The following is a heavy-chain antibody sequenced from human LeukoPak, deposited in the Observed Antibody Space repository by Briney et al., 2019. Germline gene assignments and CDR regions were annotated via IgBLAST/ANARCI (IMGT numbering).Heavy chain of an antibody. CDR2: ISGSGGST. CDR1: GFTFSSYA. D-gene: IGHD2-2*01. Sequence: GATLRLSCAASGFTFSSYAMSWVRQAPGKGLEWVSDISGSGGSTYYADSVKGRFTISRDNSKNTLYLQMNSLRAEDTAVYYCAKDPQSRYCSSTSCYGPVWFDPWGQGTLVTVSS. J-gene: IGHJ5*02. CDR3: AKDPQSRYCSSTSCYGPVWFDP. V-gene: IGHV3-23*01.